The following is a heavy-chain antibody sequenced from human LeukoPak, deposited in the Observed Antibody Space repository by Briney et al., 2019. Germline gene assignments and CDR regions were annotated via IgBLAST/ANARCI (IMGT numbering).Heavy chain of an antibody. CDR2: IYYSGST. V-gene: IGHV4-31*03. Sequence: SQTLSLTCTVSGGSISSGGYYRSWIRQHPGKGLEWIGYIYYSGSTYYNPSLKSRVTISVDTSKNQFSLKLSSVTAADTAVYYCGRYCSSTSCYGYNWFDPWGQGTLVTVSS. J-gene: IGHJ5*02. CDR3: GRYCSSTSCYGYNWFDP. CDR1: GGSISSGGYY. D-gene: IGHD2-2*01.